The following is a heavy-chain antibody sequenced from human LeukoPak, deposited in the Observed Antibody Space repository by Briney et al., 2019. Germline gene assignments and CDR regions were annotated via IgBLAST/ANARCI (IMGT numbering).Heavy chain of an antibody. V-gene: IGHV4-39*07. CDR1: GGSISSSNYY. J-gene: IGHJ6*03. CDR2: IYYSGST. Sequence: PSETLSLTCTVSGGSISSSNYYWGWIRQPPGKGLEWIGSIYYSGSTYYSPSLKSRVTISVDTSKNQFSLKLSSVTAADTAVYYCARDRVVVVASAHYYYMDVWGKGTTVTVSS. CDR3: ARDRVVVVASAHYYYMDV. D-gene: IGHD2-15*01.